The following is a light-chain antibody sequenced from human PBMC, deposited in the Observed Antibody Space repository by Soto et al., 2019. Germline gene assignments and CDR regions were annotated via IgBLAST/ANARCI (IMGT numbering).Light chain of an antibody. CDR2: AVS. V-gene: IGLV2-11*01. CDR3: QAYDYSLTAFV. J-gene: IGLJ3*02. CDR1: NSDVGAYTF. Sequence: QSVLTQPRSVSGSPGQSVTISCTGTNSDVGAYTFVSWYQQLPGKAPKLIISAVSYRPSGVPDRFSGSKSGNTASLTISGLQAEDEADYYCQAYDYSLTAFVFGGGTQLTVL.